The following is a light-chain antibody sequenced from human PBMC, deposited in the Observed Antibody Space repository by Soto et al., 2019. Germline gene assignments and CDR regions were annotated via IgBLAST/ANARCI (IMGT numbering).Light chain of an antibody. CDR3: QQRSNWPWT. CDR1: QSARSY. CDR2: DTS. Sequence: EIVLTQSPATLSLSPGERATLSCRASQSARSYLAWYQQKPGQAPSLLIYDTSTRATGIPARFSGSGSGTDFTLTISSLEPEDFAVYYCQQRSNWPWTFGQGTKVEIK. J-gene: IGKJ1*01. V-gene: IGKV3-11*01.